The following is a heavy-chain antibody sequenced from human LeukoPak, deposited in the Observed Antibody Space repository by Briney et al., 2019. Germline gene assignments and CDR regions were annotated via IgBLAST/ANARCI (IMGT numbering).Heavy chain of an antibody. CDR2: INHSGST. J-gene: IGHJ1*01. V-gene: IGHV4-34*01. CDR3: VTGLKRQH. CDR1: GGSFSGYY. Sequence: SETLSLTCAVYGGSFSGYYWSWIRQPPGKGLEWIGEINHSGSTNYNPSLKSRVTISVDTSKNQFSLKLSSVTAADTAVYYCVTGLKRQHWGQGTLVTVSS.